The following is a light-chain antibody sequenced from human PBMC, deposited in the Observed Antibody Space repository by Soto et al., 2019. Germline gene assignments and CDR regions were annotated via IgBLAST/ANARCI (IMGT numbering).Light chain of an antibody. CDR2: DVN. V-gene: IGLV2-14*01. CDR3: ASYTRTTTLV. CDR1: ISDIGGYNF. Sequence: QSALTQPASVSGSPGQSITISCTGTISDIGGYNFIYWYQHHPGKAPKLVIYDVNNRPSGISYRFSGSKSGNTASLTISGLQAEDEADYYCASYTRTTTLVFGGGTKVTVL. J-gene: IGLJ2*01.